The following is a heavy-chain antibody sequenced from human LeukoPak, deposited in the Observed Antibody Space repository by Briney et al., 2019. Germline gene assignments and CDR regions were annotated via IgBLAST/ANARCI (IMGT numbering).Heavy chain of an antibody. V-gene: IGHV4-34*01. D-gene: IGHD6-13*01. J-gene: IGHJ3*02. CDR2: INHSGST. CDR1: GGSFSGYY. CDR3: ARAAGTGIRDAFDI. Sequence: SETLSLTCAVYGGSFSGYYWSWIRQPPGKGLEWIGEINHSGSTNYNPSLKSRVTISVDTSKNQFSLKLTSVTAADTAIYYCARAAGTGIRDAFDIWGLGTMVTVS.